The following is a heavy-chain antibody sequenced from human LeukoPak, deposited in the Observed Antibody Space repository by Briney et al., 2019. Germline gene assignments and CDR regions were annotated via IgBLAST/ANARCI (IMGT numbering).Heavy chain of an antibody. J-gene: IGHJ6*03. CDR2: IYYSGST. V-gene: IGHV4-59*01. Sequence: PSETLSLTCTVTGGSISGYYWSWLRQPPGKGLEWIGYIYYSGSTNYNPSLKSRVTISVDTSKNQFSLKLNSVTAADTAVYYCARDLRGSSSSVPDMDVWGKGTPVTVSS. CDR1: GGSISGYY. CDR3: ARDLRGSSSSVPDMDV. D-gene: IGHD6-13*01.